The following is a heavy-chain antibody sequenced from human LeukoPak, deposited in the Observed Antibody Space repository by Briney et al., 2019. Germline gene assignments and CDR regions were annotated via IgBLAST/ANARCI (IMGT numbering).Heavy chain of an antibody. J-gene: IGHJ4*02. V-gene: IGHV4-30-2*01. D-gene: IGHD1-26*01. CDR2: IYHSGST. CDR3: ARDSGGATGFDY. CDR1: GSSISSGGYS. Sequence: PSETLSLTCAVSGSSISSGGYSWSWIRQPPGKGLEWIGYIYHSGSTYYNPSLRSRVTISVDRSKNQFSLKLSSVTAADTAVYYCARDSGGATGFDYWGQGTLVTVSS.